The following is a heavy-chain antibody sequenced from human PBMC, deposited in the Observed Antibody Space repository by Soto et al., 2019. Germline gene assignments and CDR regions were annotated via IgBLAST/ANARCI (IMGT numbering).Heavy chain of an antibody. CDR1: GGSISSSSYY. J-gene: IGHJ5*02. V-gene: IGHV4-39*01. CDR2: IYYSGST. CDR3: AFGAGSSGWYMFLA. D-gene: IGHD6-19*01. Sequence: SGTLSLTCTVSGGSISSSSYYWGWIRQPPGKGLEWIGSIYYSGSTYYNPSLKSRVTISVDTSKNQFSLKLSSVTAADTAVYYCAFGAGSSGWYMFLAWGQGTLVTVSS.